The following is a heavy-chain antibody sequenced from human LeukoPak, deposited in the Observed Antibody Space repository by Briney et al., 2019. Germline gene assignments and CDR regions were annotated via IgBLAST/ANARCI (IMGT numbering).Heavy chain of an antibody. CDR2: MSSDGRYT. V-gene: IGHV3-74*01. J-gene: IGHJ3*02. CDR1: GFTLSSYW. Sequence: GGSLRLSCAASGFTLSSYWMHWVRQAPGKGVVWVSRMSSDGRYTRYADSVKGRFTISRDNAKKTMYLQMNRQRAEDTAVYFCAREAAYSSGDSFDIWGQGTMVTASS. CDR3: AREAAYSSGDSFDI. D-gene: IGHD6-25*01.